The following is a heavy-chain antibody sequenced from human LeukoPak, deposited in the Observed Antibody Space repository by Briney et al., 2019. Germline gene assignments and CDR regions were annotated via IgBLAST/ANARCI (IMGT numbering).Heavy chain of an antibody. J-gene: IGHJ6*02. CDR1: GYTFTSYG. CDR2: ISAYNGNT. Sequence: ASVKVFCKASGYTFTSYGISWVRQAPGQGLEWMGWISAYNGNTNYAQKPQGRVTMTTDTSTSTAYMELRSLRSDDTAVYYCAREYSSGWFNYYYYGMDVWGQGTTVTVSS. D-gene: IGHD6-19*01. V-gene: IGHV1-18*01. CDR3: AREYSSGWFNYYYYGMDV.